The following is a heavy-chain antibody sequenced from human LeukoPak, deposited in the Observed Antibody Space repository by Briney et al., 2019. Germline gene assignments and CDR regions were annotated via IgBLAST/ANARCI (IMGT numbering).Heavy chain of an antibody. CDR2: INHSGST. Sequence: ASETLSLTCAVYGGSFSGYYWSWIRQPPGKGLEWIGEINHSGSTNYNPSLKSRVTISVDTSKNQFSLKLSSVTAADTAVYYCARHVWRWLQHYYFDYWGQGTLVTVSS. J-gene: IGHJ4*02. CDR3: ARHVWRWLQHYYFDY. CDR1: GGSFSGYY. D-gene: IGHD5-24*01. V-gene: IGHV4-34*01.